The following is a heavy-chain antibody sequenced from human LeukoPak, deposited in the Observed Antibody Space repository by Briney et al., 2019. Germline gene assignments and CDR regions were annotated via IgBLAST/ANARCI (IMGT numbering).Heavy chain of an antibody. CDR1: GFTFSSYS. J-gene: IGHJ4*02. Sequence: TGGSLRLYCAASGFTFSSYSMNWVRQAPGKGLEWVSSISSSSSYIYYADSAKGRFTISRDNAKNSLYLQMNSLRAEDTAVYYCASLSCTSTSCGIDYWGQGTLVTVSS. CDR2: ISSSSSYI. CDR3: ASLSCTSTSCGIDY. D-gene: IGHD2-2*01. V-gene: IGHV3-21*01.